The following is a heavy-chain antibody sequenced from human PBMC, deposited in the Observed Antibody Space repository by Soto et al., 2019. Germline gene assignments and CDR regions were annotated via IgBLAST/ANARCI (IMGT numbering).Heavy chain of an antibody. V-gene: IGHV4-4*07. CDR1: GGSISSYY. D-gene: IGHD6-19*01. CDR2: IYTSGST. CDR3: ARDVAVAGTVGYYYYGMDV. Sequence: SETLSLTCTVSGGSISSYYWSWIRQPAGKGLEWIGRIYTSGSTNYNPSLKSRVTMSVDTSKNQSSLKLSSVTAADTAVYYCARDVAVAGTVGYYYYGMDVWGQGTTVTVSS. J-gene: IGHJ6*02.